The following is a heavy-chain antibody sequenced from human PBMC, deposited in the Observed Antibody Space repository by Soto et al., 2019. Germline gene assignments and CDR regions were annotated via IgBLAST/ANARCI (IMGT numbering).Heavy chain of an antibody. CDR3: ARDLWYSSSWYSGAFDI. CDR1: GFTFSSYG. J-gene: IGHJ3*02. Sequence: SGGSLRLSCAASGFTFSSYGMHWVRQAPGKGLEWVAVIWYDGSNKYYADSVKGRFTISRDNSKNTLYLQMNSLRAEDTAVYYCARDLWYSSSWYSGAFDIWGQGTMVTVS. V-gene: IGHV3-33*01. D-gene: IGHD6-13*01. CDR2: IWYDGSNK.